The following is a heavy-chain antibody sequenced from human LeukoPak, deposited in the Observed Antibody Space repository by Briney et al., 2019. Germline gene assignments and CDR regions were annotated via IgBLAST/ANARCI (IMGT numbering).Heavy chain of an antibody. V-gene: IGHV3-23*01. CDR3: ALSTGPGIAVAGTRRDY. Sequence: GGSLRLSCAASGIYDMSWVRQAPGKGLEWVSSISDFDENTYYADSVKGRFTMSRDNSRNTLYLQMNNLRAEDTAVYYCALSTGPGIAVAGTRRDYWGQGTLVTVSS. J-gene: IGHJ4*02. CDR1: GIYD. D-gene: IGHD6-19*01. CDR2: ISDFDENT.